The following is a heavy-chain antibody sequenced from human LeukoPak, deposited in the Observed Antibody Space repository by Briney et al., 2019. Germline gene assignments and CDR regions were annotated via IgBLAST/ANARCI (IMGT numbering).Heavy chain of an antibody. D-gene: IGHD4-23*01. CDR3: ARNLDYGGNSGGDWFDP. CDR2: IYNDGSA. J-gene: IGHJ5*02. CDR1: GFTVSSNY. V-gene: IGHV3-66*01. Sequence: GGSLGLSCAASGFTVSSNYMSWVRQAPGKGLEWVSVIYNDGSAYYADSVKGRFTISRDNSKNTLYLQMNSLRAEDTAVYYCARNLDYGGNSGGDWFDPWGQGTLVTVSS.